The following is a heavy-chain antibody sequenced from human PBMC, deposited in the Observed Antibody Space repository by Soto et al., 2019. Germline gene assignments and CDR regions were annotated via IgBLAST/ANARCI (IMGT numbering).Heavy chain of an antibody. CDR1: GFTFGSYT. CDR3: TRGPGYFDY. CDR2: LSASSSQI. J-gene: IGHJ4*02. V-gene: IGHV3-21*06. D-gene: IGHD3-22*01. Sequence: EVQLVESGGGLVRPGGSLRLSCAASGFTFGSYTLNWVRQAPGKGLEWVSSLSASSSQIYYADSVRGRFTISRDNAKNSLYLQMNSLRVEDTAVYFCTRGPGYFDYWGQGTLVTVSS.